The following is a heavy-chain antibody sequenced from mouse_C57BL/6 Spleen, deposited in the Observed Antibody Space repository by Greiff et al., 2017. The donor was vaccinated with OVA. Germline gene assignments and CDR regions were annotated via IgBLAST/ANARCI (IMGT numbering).Heavy chain of an antibody. CDR1: GYTFTSYW. D-gene: IGHD1-1*01. CDR3: ARRATVEAIDY. J-gene: IGHJ2*01. V-gene: IGHV1-64*01. Sequence: QVHVKQPGAELVKPGASVKLSCKASGYTFTSYWMHWVKQRPGQGLEWIGMINPYSGGTNYNQKFKSKATLTVDKSSSTAYMQLSRLTSEDSAVYYCARRATVEAIDYWGQGTTVTVSS. CDR2: INPYSGGT.